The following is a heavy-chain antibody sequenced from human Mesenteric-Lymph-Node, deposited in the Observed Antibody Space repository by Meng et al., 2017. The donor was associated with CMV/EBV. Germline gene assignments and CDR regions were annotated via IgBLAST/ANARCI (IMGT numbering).Heavy chain of an antibody. V-gene: IGHV1-2*02. Sequence: ASVKVSCKASGYSFTDSFIHWVRQAPGQGLEWMGWINPDSGATKYAQRFQGRVIMTRDTSISTAFMELTRLRSDDTAVYFCARAIVGTTTFDYWGQGTLVTVSS. CDR3: ARAIVGTTTFDY. CDR1: GYSFTDSF. D-gene: IGHD1-26*01. J-gene: IGHJ4*02. CDR2: INPDSGAT.